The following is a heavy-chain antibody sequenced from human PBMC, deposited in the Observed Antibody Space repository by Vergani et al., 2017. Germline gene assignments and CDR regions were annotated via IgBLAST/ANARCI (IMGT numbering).Heavy chain of an antibody. D-gene: IGHD3-22*01. CDR1: GYSLTELT. CDR3: AIGTDYYDSSGYYLDY. V-gene: IGHV1-24*01. J-gene: IGHJ4*02. CDR2: FDPEHGEV. Sequence: QVQLVQSGSEVRKPGASVKVSCQVSGYSLTELTIHWVRQAPGKGLEWMGGFDPEHGEVTFAHHIQGRVTMTEDRSTDTAYMELSSLIPEDTALYYCAIGTDYYDSSGYYLDYLGQGTLFTVA.